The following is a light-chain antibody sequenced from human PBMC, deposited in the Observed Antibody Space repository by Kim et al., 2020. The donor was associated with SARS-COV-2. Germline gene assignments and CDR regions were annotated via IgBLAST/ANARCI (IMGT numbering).Light chain of an antibody. CDR1: GSDVGGYNY. CDR2: EVS. CDR3: SSYAGSNNLV. V-gene: IGLV2-8*01. J-gene: IGLJ2*01. Sequence: GQSITSSCTGTGSDVGGYNYVPWYQQHPGKAPKLMIYEVSKRPSGVTDRFSGSKTGNTASLTVSGLQAEDEADYYCSSYAGSNNLVFGGGTQLTVL.